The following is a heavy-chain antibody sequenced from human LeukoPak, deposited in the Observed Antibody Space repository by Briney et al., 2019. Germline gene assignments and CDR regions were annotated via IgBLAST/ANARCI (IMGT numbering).Heavy chain of an antibody. Sequence: KASETLSLTCTVSGGSISTYYWGWIRQPPGKGLEWIGYSSSSGSTNYNPSLNSRVTISADTSKNQFSLKLSSVTAADTAVYYCARDGGPDMITFGGGHAFDIWGQGTMVTVSS. J-gene: IGHJ3*02. V-gene: IGHV4-59*12. CDR1: GGSISTYY. D-gene: IGHD3-16*01. CDR3: ARDGGPDMITFGGGHAFDI. CDR2: SSSSGST.